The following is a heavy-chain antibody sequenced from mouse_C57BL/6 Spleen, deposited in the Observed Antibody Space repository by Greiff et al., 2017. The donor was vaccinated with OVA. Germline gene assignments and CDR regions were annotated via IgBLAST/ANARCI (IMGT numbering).Heavy chain of an antibody. J-gene: IGHJ2*01. CDR2: IGPGSGST. D-gene: IGHD1-1*01. CDR1: GYTFTDYY. Sequence: VQLQQSGAELVKPGASVKISCKASGYTFTDYYINWVKQRPGQGLEWIGKIGPGSGSTYYNEKFKGKATLTADKSSSTAYMQLSSLTSEDSAVYFGAGRTDCDGSSYYLDYWGQGTTLTVSS. CDR3: AGRTDCDGSSYYLDY. V-gene: IGHV1-77*01.